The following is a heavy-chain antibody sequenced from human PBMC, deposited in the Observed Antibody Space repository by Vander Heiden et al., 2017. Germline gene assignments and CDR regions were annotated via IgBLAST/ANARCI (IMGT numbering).Heavy chain of an antibody. J-gene: IGHJ3*02. Sequence: PVKVSCTASGYTFTAYYINWVRQAPGQGLEWMGRINPNSGGPDYSQNFQGRVTMTRDTSMNTAYMELSSLRSDDTAVYYCARDGATGARAFDIWGQGTMITVST. V-gene: IGHV1-2*06. CDR3: ARDGATGARAFDI. CDR2: INPNSGGP. D-gene: IGHD1-1*01. CDR1: GYTFTAYY.